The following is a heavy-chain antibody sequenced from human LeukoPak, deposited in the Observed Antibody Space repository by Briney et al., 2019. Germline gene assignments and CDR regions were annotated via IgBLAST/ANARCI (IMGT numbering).Heavy chain of an antibody. CDR3: ARDWNYYDSSGYYIDL. V-gene: IGHV1-2*02. Sequence: EASVKVSCKASGYTFTGYYMHWVRQAPGQGLEWMGWINPNSGGTNYAQKFQGRVTMTRDTSISTVYMELSSLRSEDTAVYYCARDWNYYDSSGYYIDLWGRGTLVTVSS. CDR1: GYTFTGYY. J-gene: IGHJ2*01. D-gene: IGHD3-22*01. CDR2: INPNSGGT.